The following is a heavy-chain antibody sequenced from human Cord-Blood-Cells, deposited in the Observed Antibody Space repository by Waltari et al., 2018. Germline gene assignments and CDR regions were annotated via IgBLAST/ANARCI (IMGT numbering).Heavy chain of an antibody. CDR2: SYYSGST. V-gene: IGHV4-59*08. D-gene: IGHD4-17*01. CDR3: ARGGDYWFDP. CDR1: RCAFSSYY. Sequence: QVQLQESGPGLVKPSETLSLPCPVSRCAFSSYYRSWIRQPPGKGLEWIGYSYYSGSTKYNPSLKSRVTISVDTSKNQFSLQLSSVTAADTAVYYCARGGDYWFDPWGQGTLVTVSS. J-gene: IGHJ5*02.